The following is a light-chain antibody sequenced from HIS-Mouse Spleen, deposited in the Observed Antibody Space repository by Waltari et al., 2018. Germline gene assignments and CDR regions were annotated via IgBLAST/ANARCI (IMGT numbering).Light chain of an antibody. Sequence: QSVLTQPPSASGTPGQRVTISCSGSSSNIGSNYVYWYQQLPGTAPKLLIYRNNQRPSGVTCRFSGSKSGTSASLAISGLRSEDEADYYCAAWDDSLSGPVFGGGTKLTVL. V-gene: IGLV1-47*01. CDR3: AAWDDSLSGPV. CDR1: SSNIGSNY. CDR2: RNN. J-gene: IGLJ3*02.